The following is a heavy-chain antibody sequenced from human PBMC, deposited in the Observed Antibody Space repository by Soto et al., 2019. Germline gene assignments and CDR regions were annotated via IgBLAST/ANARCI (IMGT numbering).Heavy chain of an antibody. CDR2: ISGFNGNT. CDR1: GYSFTNYG. V-gene: IGHV1-18*01. D-gene: IGHD6-19*01. Sequence: QDQLVQSGAEVKKPGASVTVSCKASGYSFTNYGITWVRRAPGQGLEWMGWISGFNGNTHYAQRLQGRGTMTTDASTSTAYMELRSLRSDDTAVYYCARDRGVAPPVAGNTHYYYYMDVWGKGTTVTVSS. CDR3: ARDRGVAPPVAGNTHYYYYMDV. J-gene: IGHJ6*03.